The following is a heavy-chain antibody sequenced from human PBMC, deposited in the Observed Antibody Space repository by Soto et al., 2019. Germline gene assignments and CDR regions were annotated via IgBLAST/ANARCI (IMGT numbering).Heavy chain of an antibody. CDR1: GYTFTGYY. V-gene: IGHV1-18*04. Sequence: ASVKVSCKASGYTFTGYYMHWVRQAPGQGLEWMGWISAYNGNTNYAQKLQGRVTMTTDTSTSTAYMELRSLRSDDTAVYYCARDPGPLGYCSSTSCPDYMDVWGKGTTVTVSS. D-gene: IGHD2-2*01. CDR2: ISAYNGNT. J-gene: IGHJ6*03. CDR3: ARDPGPLGYCSSTSCPDYMDV.